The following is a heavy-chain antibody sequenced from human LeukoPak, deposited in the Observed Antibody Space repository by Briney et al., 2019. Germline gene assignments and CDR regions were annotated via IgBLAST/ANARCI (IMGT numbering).Heavy chain of an antibody. D-gene: IGHD6-6*01. V-gene: IGHV3-23*01. J-gene: IGHJ4*02. CDR1: GGSFSGYY. CDR2: ISGSGGST. Sequence: ETLSLTCAVYGGSFSGYYWSWVRQAPGKGLEWVSAISGSGGSTYYADSVKGRFTISRDNSKNTLYLQMNSLRAEDTAVYYCAKCPYSSSSNFDYWGQGTLVTVSS. CDR3: AKCPYSSSSNFDY.